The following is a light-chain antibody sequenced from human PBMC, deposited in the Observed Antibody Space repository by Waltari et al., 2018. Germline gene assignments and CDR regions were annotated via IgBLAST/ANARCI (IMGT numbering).Light chain of an antibody. CDR3: QNYFTYPLT. Sequence: AVRLTQSPSSFSASTGDRVTITCRASQEIRSYLAWYQQKPGKAPKLLIYAASTLQSGVPSRFSGSGSGTDFTLTISGLQSEDFATYYCQNYFTYPLTFGQGTKVEIK. V-gene: IGKV1-8*01. J-gene: IGKJ1*01. CDR2: AAS. CDR1: QEIRSY.